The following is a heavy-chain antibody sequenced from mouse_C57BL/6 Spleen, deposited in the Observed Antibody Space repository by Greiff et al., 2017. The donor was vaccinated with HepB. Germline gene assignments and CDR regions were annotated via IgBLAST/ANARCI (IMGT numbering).Heavy chain of an antibody. Sequence: EVKLVESGGGLVKPGGSLKLSCAASGFTFSSYAMSWVRQTPEKRLEWVATISDGGSYTYYPDNVKGRFTISRDNAKNNLYLQMSHLKSEDTAMYYCARDHSYYGSSFDYWGQGTTLTVSS. CDR2: ISDGGSYT. D-gene: IGHD1-1*01. V-gene: IGHV5-4*01. CDR3: ARDHSYYGSSFDY. J-gene: IGHJ2*01. CDR1: GFTFSSYA.